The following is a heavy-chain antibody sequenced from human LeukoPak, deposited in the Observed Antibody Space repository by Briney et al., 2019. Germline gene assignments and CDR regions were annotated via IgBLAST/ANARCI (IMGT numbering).Heavy chain of an antibody. Sequence: ASVKVSCKASGYTFTSYGISWVRQAPGQGLEWMGWISAYNGNTNYAQKLQGRVTMTTDTSTSTAYMELRSLRSDDTAVYYCARDREVLRYFDWLTTTDDYWGQGTLVTVSS. CDR2: ISAYNGNT. D-gene: IGHD3-9*01. V-gene: IGHV1-18*01. CDR1: GYTFTSYG. CDR3: ARDREVLRYFDWLTTTDDY. J-gene: IGHJ4*02.